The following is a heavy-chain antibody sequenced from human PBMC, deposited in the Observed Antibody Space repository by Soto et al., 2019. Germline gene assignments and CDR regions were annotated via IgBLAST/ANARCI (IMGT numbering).Heavy chain of an antibody. CDR3: ARDRAAAGGGAYYYGMDV. CDR1: GYTFTGYY. Sequence: ASVKVSCKASGYTFTGYYMHWVRQAPGQGLEWMGWINPNSGGTNYAQKFQGRVTMTRDTSISTAYMELSRLRSDDTAVYYCARDRAAAGGGAYYYGMDVWGQGTTVTVSS. J-gene: IGHJ6*02. D-gene: IGHD6-13*01. CDR2: INPNSGGT. V-gene: IGHV1-2*02.